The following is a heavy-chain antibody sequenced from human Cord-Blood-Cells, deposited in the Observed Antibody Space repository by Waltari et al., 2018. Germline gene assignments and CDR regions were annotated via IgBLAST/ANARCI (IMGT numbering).Heavy chain of an antibody. CDR2: IYYSGST. J-gene: IGHJ4*02. CDR3: ASSQYSSGWYLDY. V-gene: IGHV4-30-4*08. Sequence: QVQLQESGPGMVKPSQTLSLTCTVPGGSCSSGDYYWSWIRQPPGKGVEWIGYIYYSGSTYYNPSLKSRVTISVDTSKNQFSLKLSSVTAADTAVYYCASSQYSSGWYLDYWGQGTLVTVSS. CDR1: GGSCSSGDYY. D-gene: IGHD6-19*01.